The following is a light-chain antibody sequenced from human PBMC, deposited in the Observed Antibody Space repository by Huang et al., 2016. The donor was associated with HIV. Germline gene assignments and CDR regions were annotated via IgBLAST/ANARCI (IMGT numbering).Light chain of an antibody. CDR2: STS. J-gene: IGKJ1*01. CDR3: QQYYSSPPT. Sequence: DIQMTQSPSSLSASVGDRVTITCRASQGISNSLAWYQQKPGKAPKLLLYSTSRLESGVPSRFIGSGSGTVYTLTISRLQPEDVAVYHCQQYYSSPPTFGQGTKVEIK. CDR1: QGISNS. V-gene: IGKV1-NL1*01.